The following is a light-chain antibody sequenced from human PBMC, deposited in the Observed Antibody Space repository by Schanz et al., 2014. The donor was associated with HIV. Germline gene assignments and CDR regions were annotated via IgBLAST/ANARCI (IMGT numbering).Light chain of an antibody. V-gene: IGLV1-44*01. CDR2: SND. J-gene: IGLJ3*02. CDR1: SFDIGSNT. CDR3: AAWGDSLDGWV. Sequence: QSVLTQPPSASGTPGQRVTISCSGRSFDIGSNTVNWYQQLPGTAPKLLIYSNDQRPSGVPARFSGSKSGTSASLAISGLQSADEADYYCAAWGDSLDGWVFGGGTKLTVL.